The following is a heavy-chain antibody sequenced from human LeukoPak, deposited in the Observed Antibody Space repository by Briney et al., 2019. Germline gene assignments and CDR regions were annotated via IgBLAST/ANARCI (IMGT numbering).Heavy chain of an antibody. J-gene: IGHJ6*03. Sequence: ASVKVSCKASGYTFTSYGISWVRQATGQGLEWMGWMNPNSGNTGYAQKFQGRVTITRNTSISTAYMELSSLRSENTAVYYCARRGIVVVPAAIRYYYYYYMDVWGKGTTVTVSS. D-gene: IGHD2-2*01. CDR2: MNPNSGNT. CDR3: ARRGIVVVPAAIRYYYYYYMDV. CDR1: GYTFTSYG. V-gene: IGHV1-8*03.